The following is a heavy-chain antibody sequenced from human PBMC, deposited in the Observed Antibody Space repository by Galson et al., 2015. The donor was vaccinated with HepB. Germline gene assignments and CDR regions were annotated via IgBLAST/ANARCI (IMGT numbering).Heavy chain of an antibody. CDR3: ARDLRYFDWLTRGHGAYYYYGMDV. J-gene: IGHJ6*02. Sequence: SVKVSCKASGYTFTSYYMHWVRQAPGQGLEWMGIINPSGGSTSYAQKFQGRVTISVDTSKNQFSLKLSSVTAADTAVYYCARDLRYFDWLTRGHGAYYYYGMDVWGQGTTVTVSS. CDR1: GYTFTSYY. V-gene: IGHV1-46*01. CDR2: INPSGGST. D-gene: IGHD3-9*01.